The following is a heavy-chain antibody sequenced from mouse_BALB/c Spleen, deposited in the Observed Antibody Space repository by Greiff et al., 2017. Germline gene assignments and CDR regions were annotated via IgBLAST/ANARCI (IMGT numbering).Heavy chain of an antibody. CDR3: ARGGGYTWFAY. D-gene: IGHD2-2*01. CDR1: GYSITSDYA. V-gene: IGHV3-2*02. J-gene: IGHJ3*01. CDR2: ISYSGST. Sequence: EVQLQQSGPGLVKPSQSLSLTCTVTGYSITSDYAWNWIRQFPGNKLEWMGYISYSGSTSYNPSLKSRISITRDTSKNQFFLQLNSVTTEDTATYYCARGGGYTWFAYWGQGTLVTVSA.